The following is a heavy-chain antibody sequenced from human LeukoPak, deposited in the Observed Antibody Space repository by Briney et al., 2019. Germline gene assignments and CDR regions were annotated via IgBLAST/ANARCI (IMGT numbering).Heavy chain of an antibody. CDR2: ISSSSIYI. CDR3: ASSRYDSSGYYGIIAY. CDR1: GFTFSSYA. D-gene: IGHD3-22*01. Sequence: GGSLRLSCAASGFTFSSYAMHWVRQAPGKGLEWVSSISSSSIYIYYAGSLKGRFTISRDNAKNSLYLQMNSLRAEDTAVYYCASSRYDSSGYYGIIAYWGQGTLVTVSS. V-gene: IGHV3-21*01. J-gene: IGHJ4*02.